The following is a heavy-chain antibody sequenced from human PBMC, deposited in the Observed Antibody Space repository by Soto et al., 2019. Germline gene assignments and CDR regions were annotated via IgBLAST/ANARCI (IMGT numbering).Heavy chain of an antibody. CDR2: INPNSGGT. CDR1: RYTFTGYY. V-gene: IGHV1-2*04. D-gene: IGHD3-22*01. Sequence: GASVKVSCKASRYTFTGYYIHWVRQAPGQGLEWMGWINPNSGGTNYAQKFQGWVTMTRDTSISTAYMELSRLRSDDTAVYYCARDLYDSSGYYFRAPYYYGMDVWGQGTTVTVSS. J-gene: IGHJ6*02. CDR3: ARDLYDSSGYYFRAPYYYGMDV.